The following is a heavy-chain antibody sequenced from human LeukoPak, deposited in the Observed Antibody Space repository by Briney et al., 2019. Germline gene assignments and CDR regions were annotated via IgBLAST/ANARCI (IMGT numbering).Heavy chain of an antibody. Sequence: PGGSLRLSCAASEFSVGSNYMTWVRQAPGKGLEWVSVIYSGGSTHYADSVKGRLTISRDNSKNTLYLQMNSLRAEDTAVYYCARVVDHDYGDYYLDYWGQGTLVTVSS. J-gene: IGHJ4*02. CDR2: IYSGGST. CDR1: EFSVGSNY. V-gene: IGHV3-53*01. D-gene: IGHD4-17*01. CDR3: ARVVDHDYGDYYLDY.